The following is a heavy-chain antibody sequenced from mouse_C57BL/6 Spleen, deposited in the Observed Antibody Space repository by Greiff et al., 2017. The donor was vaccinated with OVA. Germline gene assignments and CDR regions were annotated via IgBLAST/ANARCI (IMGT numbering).Heavy chain of an antibody. CDR3: ARGGDYAGYYYAMDY. D-gene: IGHD2-4*01. Sequence: EVKLVESGGGLVKPGGSLKLSCAASGFTFSSYTMSWVRQTPEKRLEWVATISGGGGNTYYPDSVKGRFTISRDNAKNTLYLQMSSLRSEDTALYYCARGGDYAGYYYAMDYWGQGTSVTVSS. J-gene: IGHJ4*01. CDR2: ISGGGGNT. CDR1: GFTFSSYT. V-gene: IGHV5-9*01.